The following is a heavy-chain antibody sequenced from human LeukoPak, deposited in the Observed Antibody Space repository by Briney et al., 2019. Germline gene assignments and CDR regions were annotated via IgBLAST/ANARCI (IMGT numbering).Heavy chain of an antibody. CDR1: GFTFSSYA. CDR2: INHSGST. J-gene: IGHJ4*02. D-gene: IGHD6-13*01. V-gene: IGHV4-34*01. CDR3: ASGSIAAANY. Sequence: GSLRLSCAASGFTFSSYAMSWVRQAPGKGLEWIGEINHSGSTNYNPSLKSRVTISVDTSKNQFSLKLSSVTAADTAVYYCASGSIAAANYWGQGTLVTVSS.